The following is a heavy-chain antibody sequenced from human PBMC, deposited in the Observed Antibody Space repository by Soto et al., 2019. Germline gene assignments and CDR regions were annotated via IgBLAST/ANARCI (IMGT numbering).Heavy chain of an antibody. Sequence: PSETLSLTCAVYGGSFSGYYWSWIRQPPGKGLEWIGEINHSGSTNYNPSLKSRVTISVDTSKNQFSLKLSSVTAADTAVYYCARTRVYCSSTSCYRNYYYGMDVWGQGTTVTVSS. CDR3: ARTRVYCSSTSCYRNYYYGMDV. J-gene: IGHJ6*02. V-gene: IGHV4-34*01. CDR1: GGSFSGYY. D-gene: IGHD2-2*02. CDR2: INHSGST.